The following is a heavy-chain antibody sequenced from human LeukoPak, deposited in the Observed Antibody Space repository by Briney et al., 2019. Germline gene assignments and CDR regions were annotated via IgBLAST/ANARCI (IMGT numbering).Heavy chain of an antibody. V-gene: IGHV1-2*02. CDR2: INPNSGGT. CDR3: ARAIVATFATDY. Sequence: GASVKVSCKASGYIFIDYYMHWVRRAPGQGLEWMGWINPNSGGTHYAQKFQGRVTMTRDTSIITAYMELSRLRYDDTAVYFCARAIVATFATDYWGQGTLVTVSS. D-gene: IGHD5-12*01. CDR1: GYIFIDYY. J-gene: IGHJ4*02.